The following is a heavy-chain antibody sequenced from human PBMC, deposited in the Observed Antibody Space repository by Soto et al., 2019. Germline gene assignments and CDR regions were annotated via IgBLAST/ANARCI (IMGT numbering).Heavy chain of an antibody. CDR1: GFTFSSYG. CDR2: ISYDGSNK. V-gene: IGHV3-30*18. Sequence: LRLSCAASGFTFSSYGMHWVRQAPGKGLEWVAVISYDGSNKYYADSVKGRFTISRDNSKNTQYLQMNSLRAEDTAVYYCAKDLVRYGGYGGVFDYWGQGTLVTVSS. J-gene: IGHJ4*02. CDR3: AKDLVRYGGYGGVFDY. D-gene: IGHD5-12*01.